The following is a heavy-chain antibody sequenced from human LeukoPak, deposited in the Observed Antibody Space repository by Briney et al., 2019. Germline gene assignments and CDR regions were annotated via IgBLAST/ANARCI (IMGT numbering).Heavy chain of an antibody. CDR2: IYYNGST. V-gene: IGHV4-59*01. Sequence: PSETLSLTCTVSGGSIRSYYWSGIRQPPGEGLEWIGYIYYNGSTNYNASLKSRVTISVDASKNQFSLQLSSVTAADTAVYYCARGYTSYYFDSWGQGTLVTVSS. J-gene: IGHJ4*02. CDR3: ARGYTSYYFDS. CDR1: GGSIRSYY. D-gene: IGHD5-18*01.